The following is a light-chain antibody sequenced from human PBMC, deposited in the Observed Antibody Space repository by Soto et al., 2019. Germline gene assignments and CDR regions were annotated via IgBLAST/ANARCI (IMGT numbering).Light chain of an antibody. CDR2: GTS. CDR1: QSVRSY. Sequence: ETVMTQSPATLSVSPGEGAVLSCRASQSVRSYLAWYQLRPGQAPRVLIYGTSIRASGIPGRFSGSGSGTEFTLTIDSLQSEDSATYSCQQYKDWPKTFGQGTKVEVK. V-gene: IGKV3-15*01. J-gene: IGKJ1*01. CDR3: QQYKDWPKT.